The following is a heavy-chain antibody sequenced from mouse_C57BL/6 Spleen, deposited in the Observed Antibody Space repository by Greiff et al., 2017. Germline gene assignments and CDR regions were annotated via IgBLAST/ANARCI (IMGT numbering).Heavy chain of an antibody. V-gene: IGHV1-42*01. J-gene: IGHJ4*01. D-gene: IGHD2-4*01. CDR3: ARSRIRFYYDCEGGAMDY. CDR1: GYSFTGYY. Sequence: VQLQQSGPELVKPGASVKISCKASGYSFTGYYMNWVKQSPEKSLEWIGEINPSTGGTTYNQKFKAKATLTVDKSSSTAYMQLKSLKSEDSAVYYCARSRIRFYYDCEGGAMDYWGQGTSVTVSS. CDR2: INPSTGGT.